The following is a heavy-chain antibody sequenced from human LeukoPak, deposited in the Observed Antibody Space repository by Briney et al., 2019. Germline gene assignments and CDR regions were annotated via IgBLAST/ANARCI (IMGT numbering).Heavy chain of an antibody. V-gene: IGHV1-69*06. CDR2: IIPIFGTA. CDR1: GGTFSSYA. CDR3: ARISGDCSSTSGSD. J-gene: IGHJ4*02. D-gene: IGHD2-2*01. Sequence: ASVKVSCKASGGTFSSYAISWVRQAPGQGLEWMGGIIPIFGTANYAQKFQGRVTITADKSTSTAYMELSSLRSEDTAVYYCARISGDCSSTSGSDWGQGTLVTVSS.